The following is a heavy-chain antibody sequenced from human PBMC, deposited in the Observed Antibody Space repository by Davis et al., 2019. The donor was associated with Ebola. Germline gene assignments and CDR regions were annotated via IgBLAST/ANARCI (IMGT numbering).Heavy chain of an antibody. V-gene: IGHV4-38-2*02. D-gene: IGHD6-19*01. Sequence: PSETLSLTCTVSDYSISSDYYWGWIRQHPGKGPEWIGSIYHSGSTFYNPSLRSRFTISVDTSKNQFSLKLRSVTAADTALFYCARVAHSSRNPVGGYYYYGMDVLGQGTTVTVSS. CDR3: ARVAHSSRNPVGGYYYYGMDV. CDR1: DYSISSDYY. J-gene: IGHJ6*02. CDR2: IYHSGST.